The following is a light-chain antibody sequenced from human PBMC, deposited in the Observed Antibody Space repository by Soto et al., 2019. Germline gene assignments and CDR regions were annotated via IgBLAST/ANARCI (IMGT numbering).Light chain of an antibody. CDR2: DTS. CDR3: LLSYSGARSGV. J-gene: IGLJ2*01. V-gene: IGLV7-46*01. CDR1: TGAVTSGHY. Sequence: QAVVTQEPSLTVSPGGTVTLTCGSSTGAVTSGHYPYWCQQKPGQAPRTLIYDTSNKHSWTPARFSGSLLGGKAALTLSGAQPEDEAESYCLLSYSGARSGVFGGGTKLTVL.